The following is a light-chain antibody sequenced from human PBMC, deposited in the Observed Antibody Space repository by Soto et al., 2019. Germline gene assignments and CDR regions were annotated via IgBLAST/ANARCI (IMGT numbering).Light chain of an antibody. CDR2: AAS. V-gene: IGKV1-8*01. CDR1: QGISSY. J-gene: IGKJ3*01. CDR3: QQYYSYPLT. Sequence: AIRMTQSPSSLSASTGDRVTITCRASQGISSYLAWYQQKPGKAPKLLIYAASTLQSGVPSRFSGSGSGTDVTLTICCLQSEDFATYYCQQYYSYPLTFGPGTKVDIK.